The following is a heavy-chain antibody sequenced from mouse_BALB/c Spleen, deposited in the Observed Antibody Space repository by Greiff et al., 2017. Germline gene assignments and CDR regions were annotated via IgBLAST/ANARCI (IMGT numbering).Heavy chain of an antibody. CDR2: ISNGGGST. J-gene: IGHJ2*01. Sequence: DVHLVESGGGLVQPGGSLKLSCAASGFTFSSYTMSWVRQTPEKRLEWVAYISNGGGSTYYPDTVKGRFTISRDNAKNTLYLQMSSLKSEDTAMYYCARQRENAFDYWGQGTTLTVSA. V-gene: IGHV5-12-2*01. CDR1: GFTFSSYT. CDR3: ARQRENAFDY.